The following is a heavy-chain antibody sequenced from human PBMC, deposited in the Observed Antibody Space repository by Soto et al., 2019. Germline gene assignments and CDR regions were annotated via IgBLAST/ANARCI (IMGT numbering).Heavy chain of an antibody. Sequence: ASVKVSCKASGYTFTSYDINWVRQATGQGLEWMGWMNPNSGNTGYAQKFQGRVTMTRNTSISTAYMELSSLRSEDTAVYYCARGRSEYYDFWSGYYDLDYYYYVMDVWGQGTTVTVSS. CDR1: GYTFTSYD. CDR2: MNPNSGNT. CDR3: ARGRSEYYDFWSGYYDLDYYYYVMDV. V-gene: IGHV1-8*01. J-gene: IGHJ6*02. D-gene: IGHD3-3*01.